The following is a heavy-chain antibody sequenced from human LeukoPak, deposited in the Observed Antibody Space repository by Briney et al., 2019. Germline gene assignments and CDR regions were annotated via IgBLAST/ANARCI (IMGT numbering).Heavy chain of an antibody. CDR2: IIPIFGTA. CDR1: GGTFSSYA. CDR3: ARGRLIAAAGTGYYYYYMDV. J-gene: IGHJ6*03. D-gene: IGHD6-13*01. Sequence: ASVKVSCKASGGTFSSYAISWVRQAPGQGLEWMGGIIPIFGTANYAQKFQGRVTITADESTSTAYMELSSLRSEDTAVYYCARGRLIAAAGTGYYYYYMDVWGKGTTVTVSS. V-gene: IGHV1-69*01.